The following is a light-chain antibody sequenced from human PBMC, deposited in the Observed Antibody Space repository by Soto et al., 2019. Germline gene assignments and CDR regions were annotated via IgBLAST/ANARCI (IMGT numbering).Light chain of an antibody. Sequence: DIQLTQSPSFLSASVGDRVTITCRASQGISSYLAWYQQKPGKAPKLLIYAASTLQSGVPSRFSGSGSGTEFTLTISSLQPEDFATYYCRQLNSYPFTGGPGTKVDIK. V-gene: IGKV1-9*01. CDR2: AAS. CDR3: RQLNSYPFT. J-gene: IGKJ3*01. CDR1: QGISSY.